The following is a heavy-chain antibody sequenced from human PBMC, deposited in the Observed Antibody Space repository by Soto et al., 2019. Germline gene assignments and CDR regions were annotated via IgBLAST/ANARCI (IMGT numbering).Heavy chain of an antibody. CDR1: GCCVSIGSCS. CDR2: MYYSGST. Sequence: PSDTLSLTCTGAGCCVSIGSCSWSCIRQPPGKGLEWIGYMYYSGSTNYNPSLKSRVTISLDTSKNQFSLKLSSVTAADTHVYYCARRKAPLYYGSRSYLDYSGEAAAVTVSS. D-gene: IGHD3-10*01. V-gene: IGHV4-61*01. CDR3: ARRKAPLYYGSRSYLDY. J-gene: IGHJ4*02.